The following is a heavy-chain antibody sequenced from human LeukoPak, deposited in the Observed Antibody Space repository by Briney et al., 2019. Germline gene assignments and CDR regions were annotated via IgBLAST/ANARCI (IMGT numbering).Heavy chain of an antibody. CDR2: IYTSGST. CDR1: GGSFSNYY. Sequence: PSETLSLTCTVSGGSFSNYYWSWIRQPAGKGLEGIGRIYTSGSTNYNPSVKSRVTMSVDTSNNQFSLKLTSVTAADTAVYYCARQPPQYYGMDVWGQGTTVTVSS. D-gene: IGHD1-14*01. J-gene: IGHJ6*02. CDR3: ARQPPQYYGMDV. V-gene: IGHV4-4*07.